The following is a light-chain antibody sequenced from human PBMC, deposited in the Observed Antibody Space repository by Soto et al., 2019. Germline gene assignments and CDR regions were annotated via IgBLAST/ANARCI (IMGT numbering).Light chain of an antibody. V-gene: IGKV3-20*01. CDR1: HSVSSSY. Sequence: IVLTQSPAILALSPGDRATLSCRASHSVSSSYLAWYQHKPGQAPRLLIHGASSRVTGIPDRFSGSGSGTDFTLTITRLEPEDFAGYYCQQYQSLTFGGGTKVDIK. CDR3: QQYQSLT. J-gene: IGKJ4*01. CDR2: GAS.